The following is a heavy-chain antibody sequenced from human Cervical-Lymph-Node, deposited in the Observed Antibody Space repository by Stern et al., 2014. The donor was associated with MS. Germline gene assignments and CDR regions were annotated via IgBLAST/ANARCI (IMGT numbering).Heavy chain of an antibody. CDR2: IDLHHNK. Sequence: QITLKESGPALVKPTQTLTLTCTFSGFSLNTNGMCVTWIRQPPGKAHECLPLIDLHHNKYHSTSLKTRLSISTDTSKNQVVLTLTNMAPVDTAPYYCARSSITGTPDYWGQGTLVTVSS. CDR1: GFSLNTNGMC. J-gene: IGHJ4*02. V-gene: IGHV2-70*01. CDR3: ARSSITGTPDY. D-gene: IGHD1-20*01.